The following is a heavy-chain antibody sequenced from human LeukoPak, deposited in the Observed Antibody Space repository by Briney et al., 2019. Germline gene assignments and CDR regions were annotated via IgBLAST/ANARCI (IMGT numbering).Heavy chain of an antibody. V-gene: IGHV4-59*01. CDR3: ARVKALSGLYCLVDY. CDR1: GGSISSYY. J-gene: IGHJ4*02. D-gene: IGHD6-19*01. CDR2: IYYSGST. Sequence: SSETLSLTCTVSGGSISSYYWSWIRQPPGKGLEWIGYIYYSGSTNYNPSLKSRVTISVDTSKNQFSLKLSSVTAADTAVYYCARVKALSGLYCLVDYWAQGTLVTVSS.